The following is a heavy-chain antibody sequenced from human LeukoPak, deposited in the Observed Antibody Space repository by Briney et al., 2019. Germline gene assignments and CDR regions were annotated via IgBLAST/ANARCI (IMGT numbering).Heavy chain of an antibody. D-gene: IGHD3-10*01. CDR3: AKYGSGSYYSPLDAFDI. V-gene: IGHV3-30*02. J-gene: IGHJ3*02. Sequence: GGSLRLSCAASGFTFSSYGMHWVRQAPGKGLEWVAVIWYDGSNKYYADSVKGRFTISRDNSKNTLYLQMNSLRAEDTAVYYCAKYGSGSYYSPLDAFDIWGQGTMVTVSS. CDR1: GFTFSSYG. CDR2: IWYDGSNK.